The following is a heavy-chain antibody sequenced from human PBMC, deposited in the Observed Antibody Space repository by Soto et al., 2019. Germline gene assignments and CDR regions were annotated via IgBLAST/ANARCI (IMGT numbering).Heavy chain of an antibody. Sequence: EVQLLESGGGLVQPGGSLRLSCAASGFTFSIFNMGWVRQAPGKGLEWLSLISGSSSSTYYADSVKGRFTISRDNSKNTLYLQMNTLRAEDTAVYYCATQDFRGRNGTTWGQGALVTVSS. CDR1: GFTFSIFN. J-gene: IGHJ4*02. D-gene: IGHD1-1*01. V-gene: IGHV3-23*01. CDR3: ATQDFRGRNGTT. CDR2: ISGSSSST.